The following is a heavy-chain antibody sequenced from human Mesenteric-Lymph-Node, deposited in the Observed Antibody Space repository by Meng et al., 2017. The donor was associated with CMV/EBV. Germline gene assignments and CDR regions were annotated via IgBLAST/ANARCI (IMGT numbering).Heavy chain of an antibody. CDR1: GYTFTSYD. J-gene: IGHJ6*02. CDR3: ARSDTSFGVVITTYGMDV. Sequence: ASVQVSCKASGYTFTSYDINWVRQATGQGLEWRGWMNPNSGNTGYAQKFQGRVTMTRNTSISTAYMELSSRRCEDTAVYYWARSDTSFGVVITTYGMDVWGQGTTVTVSS. D-gene: IGHD3-3*01. CDR2: MNPNSGNT. V-gene: IGHV1-8*01.